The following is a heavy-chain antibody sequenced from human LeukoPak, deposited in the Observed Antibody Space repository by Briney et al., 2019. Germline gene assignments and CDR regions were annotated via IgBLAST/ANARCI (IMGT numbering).Heavy chain of an antibody. V-gene: IGHV3-48*03. D-gene: IGHD5-12*01. CDR1: GFTFSSYE. CDR2: ISSSGNTI. J-gene: IGHJ4*02. Sequence: GGSLRLSCAASGFTFSSYEMNWVRQAPGKGLEWVSYISSSGNTIYYADSVKGRFTISRDNAKNSLYLQMSSLRAEDTADYYCARGVALDYWGQGTLVTVSS. CDR3: ARGVALDY.